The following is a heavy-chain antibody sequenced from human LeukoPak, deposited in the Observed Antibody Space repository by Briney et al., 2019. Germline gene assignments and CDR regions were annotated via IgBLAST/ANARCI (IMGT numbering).Heavy chain of an antibody. CDR2: ISSSSRTT. D-gene: IGHD4-17*01. CDR1: AFSFSAYS. J-gene: IGHJ4*02. CDR3: ARGATTTVTTDY. V-gene: IGHV3-48*01. Sequence: GGSLRLSCAASAFSFSAYSMNWVRQAPGKGLEWVSYISSSSRTTYYADSVKGRFTISRDNSKNTLYLQMNSLRAEGTAVYYCARGATTTVTTDYWGQGTLVTVSS.